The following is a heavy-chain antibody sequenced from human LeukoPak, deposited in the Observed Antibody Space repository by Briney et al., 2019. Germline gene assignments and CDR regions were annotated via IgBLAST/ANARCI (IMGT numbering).Heavy chain of an antibody. Sequence: GGSLRLSCAASGFTFSSYSMNWVRQAPGKGLEWVSSISSSSNYIYYADSVKGRFTISRDNAKNSLYLQMNSLRAEDTAVYYCARDGVYYDFWSGRHDAFDIWGQGTMVTVSS. CDR3: ARDGVYYDFWSGRHDAFDI. V-gene: IGHV3-21*01. J-gene: IGHJ3*02. CDR1: GFTFSSYS. CDR2: ISSSSNYI. D-gene: IGHD3-3*01.